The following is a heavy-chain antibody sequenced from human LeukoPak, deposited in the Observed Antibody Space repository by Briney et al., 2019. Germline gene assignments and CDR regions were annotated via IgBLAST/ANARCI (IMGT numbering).Heavy chain of an antibody. D-gene: IGHD3-22*01. CDR3: ARLYHDRSGYPTRHYYYYMDV. Sequence: TSETLSLTCTVSGGSISSSSYYWGWIRQPPGKGLEWIGSIYYSGSTYYNPSLKSRVTISVHTSTTQFSLKLSSVTAADTAVYYCARLYHDRSGYPTRHYYYYMDVWGKGTTVTVSS. J-gene: IGHJ6*03. CDR1: GGSISSSSYY. CDR2: IYYSGST. V-gene: IGHV4-39*01.